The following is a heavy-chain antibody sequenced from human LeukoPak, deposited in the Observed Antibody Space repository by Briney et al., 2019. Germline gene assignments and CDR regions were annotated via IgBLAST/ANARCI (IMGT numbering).Heavy chain of an antibody. CDR2: IYSRVTT. CDR1: GGSISSSSYY. CDR3: ARDSGTTGEVKFDP. Sequence: RTSETLSLTCTVSGGSISSSSYYWGWIRQPAGKGLEWIGRIYSRVTTYNPSLKSRVTMSADTSRNHVSLTLNSVTAADTAVYYCARDSGTTGEVKFDPWGQGTLVTVSS. D-gene: IGHD3-10*01. V-gene: IGHV4-61*02. J-gene: IGHJ5*02.